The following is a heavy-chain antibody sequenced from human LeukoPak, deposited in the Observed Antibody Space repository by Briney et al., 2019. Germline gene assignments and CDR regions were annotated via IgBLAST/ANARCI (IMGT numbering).Heavy chain of an antibody. Sequence: ASVKVSCKASGYTFTGYYMHWVRQAPGQGLEWMGRINPNTDGTNYAQKFQGRVTMTRDTSISTAYMELSRLRSDDTAVYYCARAAYDYGDSLDYWGQGTLVTVSS. CDR1: GYTFTGYY. J-gene: IGHJ4*02. D-gene: IGHD4-17*01. CDR2: INPNTDGT. V-gene: IGHV1-2*06. CDR3: ARAAYDYGDSLDY.